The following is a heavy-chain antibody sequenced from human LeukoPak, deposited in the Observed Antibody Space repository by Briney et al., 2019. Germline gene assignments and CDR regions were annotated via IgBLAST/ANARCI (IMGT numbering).Heavy chain of an antibody. Sequence: PGGSLRLSCAASGFTFSSYAMHWVRQAPGKGLDWVSSISPSGSSTYNADSVRGRFTISRDNAKDAVYLQMNSLRGEDTAVYYCVRDYLGESGAGGCWGQGILVTVSS. CDR3: VRDYLGESGAGGC. CDR2: ISPSGSST. CDR1: GFTFSSYA. D-gene: IGHD3-10*01. V-gene: IGHV3-21*01. J-gene: IGHJ4*02.